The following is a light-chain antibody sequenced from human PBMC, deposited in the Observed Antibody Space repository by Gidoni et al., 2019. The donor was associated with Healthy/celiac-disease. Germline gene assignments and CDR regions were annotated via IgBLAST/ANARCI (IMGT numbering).Light chain of an antibody. CDR3: QQSYSTHS. J-gene: IGKJ2*03. V-gene: IGKV1-39*01. CDR1: QSISSY. CDR2: AAS. Sequence: IQMTQSPSSLSASVGERVTITCRASQSISSYLNWYQQKPGKAPKLLIYAASSLQSGVPSRFSGSGAGTDFTITISRLQPEDFATYYCQQSYSTHSFGQGTKLEIK.